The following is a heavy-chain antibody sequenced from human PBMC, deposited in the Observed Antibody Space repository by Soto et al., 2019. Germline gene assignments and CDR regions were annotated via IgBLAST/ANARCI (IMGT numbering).Heavy chain of an antibody. CDR1: GGSVNSYY. D-gene: IGHD1-26*01. CDR3: ARGGGSPDY. CDR2: IYYSGST. J-gene: IGHJ4*02. Sequence: QLQLQESGPGLVKPSETLSLTCTVSGGSVNSYYFSWIRQPPGKGLEWIGYIYYSGSTNYNPSLKSRVTISIATSKNQFSLKLTSVTAADTAVYFCARGGGSPDYWGQGTLVTVSS. V-gene: IGHV4-59*02.